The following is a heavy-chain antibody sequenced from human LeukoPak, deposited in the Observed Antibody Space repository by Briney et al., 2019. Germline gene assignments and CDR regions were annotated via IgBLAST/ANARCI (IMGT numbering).Heavy chain of an antibody. CDR2: INAGNGNT. Sequence: ASVKVSCKASGYTFTSYAMHWVRQAPGQRLEWMGWINAGNGNTKYPQKFQGRVTITRDTSASTAYMELSSLRSEDTAVYYCARAYYGSGSPSYGMDVWGKGTTVTVSS. CDR3: ARAYYGSGSPSYGMDV. D-gene: IGHD3-10*01. V-gene: IGHV1-3*01. J-gene: IGHJ6*04. CDR1: GYTFTSYA.